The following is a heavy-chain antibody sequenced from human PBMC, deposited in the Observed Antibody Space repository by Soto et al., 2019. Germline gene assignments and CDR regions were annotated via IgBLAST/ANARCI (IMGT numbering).Heavy chain of an antibody. Sequence: GESLKISCKGSGYSFTSYWIGWVRQMPGKGLEWMGFIYTGDSDTRYSPSFQGQVTIPADKSISSAYLQWSSLKASDTAMYYCARSPGSGPNWFDPWGQGTLVTVSS. D-gene: IGHD3-10*01. V-gene: IGHV5-51*01. CDR2: IYTGDSDT. J-gene: IGHJ5*02. CDR3: ARSPGSGPNWFDP. CDR1: GYSFTSYW.